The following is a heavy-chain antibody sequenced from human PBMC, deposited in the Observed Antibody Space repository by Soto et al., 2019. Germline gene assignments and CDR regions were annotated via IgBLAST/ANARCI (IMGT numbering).Heavy chain of an antibody. D-gene: IGHD5-12*01. CDR1: GFTFSSYA. J-gene: IGHJ6*02. V-gene: IGHV3-30-3*01. CDR2: ISYDGSNK. Sequence: PGGSLRLSCAASGFTFSSYAMHWVRQAPGEGLEWVAVISYDGSNKYYADSVKGRFTISRDNSKNTLYLQMNSLRAEDTAVYYCARGIVEMATIGDYYYYYGMDVWGQGTTVTVSS. CDR3: ARGIVEMATIGDYYYYYGMDV.